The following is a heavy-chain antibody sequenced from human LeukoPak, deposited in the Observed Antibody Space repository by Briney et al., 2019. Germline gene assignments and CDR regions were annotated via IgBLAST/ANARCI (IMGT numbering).Heavy chain of an antibody. V-gene: IGHV4-34*01. Sequence: SETLSLTCAVYGGSFSGYYWSWIRQPPGKGLEWIGEINHGGSTNYNPSLKSRVTISVDTSKNQFSLKLSSVTAADTAVYYCAGELRYSSSWYSSSYYYGMDVWGQGTTVTVSS. CDR2: INHGGST. J-gene: IGHJ6*02. CDR1: GGSFSGYY. CDR3: AGELRYSSSWYSSSYYYGMDV. D-gene: IGHD6-13*01.